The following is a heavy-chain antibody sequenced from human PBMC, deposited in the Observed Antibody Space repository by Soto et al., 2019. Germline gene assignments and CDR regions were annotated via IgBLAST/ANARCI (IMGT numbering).Heavy chain of an antibody. CDR2: IWYDGSNK. D-gene: IGHD5-12*01. CDR3: ARGGQRWLPFVWGMDV. V-gene: IGHV3-33*01. CDR1: GFTFSSYG. Sequence: GGSLRLSCAASGFTFSSYGMHWVRQAPGKGLEWVAVIWYDGSNKYYADSVKGRFTISRDNSKNTLYLQMNSLRAEDTAVYYCARGGQRWLPFVWGMDVWGQGTTVTVSS. J-gene: IGHJ6*02.